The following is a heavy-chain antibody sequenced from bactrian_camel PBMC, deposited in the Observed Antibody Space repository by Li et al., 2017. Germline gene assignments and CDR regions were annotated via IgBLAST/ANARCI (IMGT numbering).Heavy chain of an antibody. CDR3: AAGGRYCSVSWWTEYEYNY. CDR2: IGWSGSVE. Sequence: QVQLVESGGGSVQSGGSLRLACTASGDTRHIMCLGWFRQAPGKGREGISCIGWSGSVEYYADSVKGRFTISRDNAKNTLYLQMVDLKPEDTAMYFCAAGGRYCSVSWWTEYEYNYWSQGTQVTVS. CDR1: GDTRHIMC. V-gene: IGHV3S60*01. D-gene: IGHD3*01. J-gene: IGHJ4*01.